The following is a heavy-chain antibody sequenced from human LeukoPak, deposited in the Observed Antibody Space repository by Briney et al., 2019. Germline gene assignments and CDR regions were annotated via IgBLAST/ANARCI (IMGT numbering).Heavy chain of an antibody. CDR1: GFTFSTYG. J-gene: IGHJ4*02. Sequence: GGSLRLSCAASGFTFSTYGMSWVRQAPGKGLEWVSGISGSGGSTYYADSVKGRFTISRDNSKNTLYLLMNSLRAEDTAVYYCAKGYTYSDYWGQGTLVPSPQ. CDR2: ISGSGGST. CDR3: AKGYTYSDY. V-gene: IGHV3-23*01. D-gene: IGHD5-12*01.